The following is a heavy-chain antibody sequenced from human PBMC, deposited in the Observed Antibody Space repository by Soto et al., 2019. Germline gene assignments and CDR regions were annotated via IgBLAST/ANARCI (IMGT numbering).Heavy chain of an antibody. CDR3: TSGRGYRYDY. V-gene: IGHV4-30-4*01. D-gene: IGHD5-18*01. Sequence: QVQLQESGPGLVKPSQTLSLTCTVSGGSINSGDYYWTWVRQPPGKGLEWIGYISYSGSTYYNPSLKSRLTISVDTSKNHFSLKLTSVTAADTAVYFCTSGRGYRYDYWGQGPLVTVSS. CDR2: ISYSGST. CDR1: GGSINSGDYY. J-gene: IGHJ4*02.